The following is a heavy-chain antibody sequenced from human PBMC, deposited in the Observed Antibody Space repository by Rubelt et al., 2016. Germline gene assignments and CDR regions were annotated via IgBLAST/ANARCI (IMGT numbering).Heavy chain of an antibody. D-gene: IGHD6-13*01. J-gene: IGHJ5*02. Sequence: GLEWVSTTSGSGAHIYYADSVKGRFTISRDNSNNFLYLQMNSLRAEDTAVYYCAREGNSSPPDWFDPWGQGTLVTVSS. CDR3: AREGNSSPPDWFDP. CDR2: TSGSGAHI. V-gene: IGHV3-21*01.